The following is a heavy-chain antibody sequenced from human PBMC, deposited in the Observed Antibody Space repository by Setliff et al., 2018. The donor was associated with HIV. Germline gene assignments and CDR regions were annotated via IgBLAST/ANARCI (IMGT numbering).Heavy chain of an antibody. J-gene: IGHJ5*02. CDR2: IYYSGNT. CDR1: GGSIINNF. V-gene: IGHV4-59*01. D-gene: IGHD3-3*01. CDR3: ARDVGGFTVFAVPRGGFDP. Sequence: SETLSLTCTVSGGSIINNFWSWIRLPPGKGLEYIGYIYYSGNTDYNPSLKSRVTMSLDSSKKQFSLKLSSVTAADTAVYFCARDVGGFTVFAVPRGGFDPWGQGTLVTVSS.